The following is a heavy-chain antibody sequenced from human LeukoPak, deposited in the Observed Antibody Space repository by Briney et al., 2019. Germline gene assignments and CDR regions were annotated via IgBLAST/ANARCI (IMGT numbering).Heavy chain of an antibody. CDR3: ARSNSGYDPIDY. J-gene: IGHJ4*02. CDR2: IYPGDSDT. CDR1: GWSFPSYW. V-gene: IGHV5-51*01. Sequence: PGESLKIYFKGPGWSFPSYWIGWVRPMPGKGLAWMGMIYPGDSDTNYSPSFQGQVTISADNSISTAYLQWSSLKASDTAMYYCARSNSGYDPIDYWGQGTLVTVSS. D-gene: IGHD5-12*01.